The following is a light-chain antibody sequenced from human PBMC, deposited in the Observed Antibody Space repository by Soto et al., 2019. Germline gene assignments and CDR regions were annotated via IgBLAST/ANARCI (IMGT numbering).Light chain of an antibody. CDR1: QDINSY. Sequence: DIQLTQSPSFLSASVGDRVTITCRASQDINSYLAWYQQKPGKAPKLLIYAASTLQSAVPPRSSGGGSGTESTLTISSLQPEDFATYYCQQLNSYPRTFGKETKVEF. CDR2: AAS. V-gene: IGKV1-9*01. CDR3: QQLNSYPRT. J-gene: IGKJ1*01.